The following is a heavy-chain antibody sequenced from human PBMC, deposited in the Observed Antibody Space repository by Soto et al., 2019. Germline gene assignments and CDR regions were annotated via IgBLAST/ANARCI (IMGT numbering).Heavy chain of an antibody. Sequence: VNPTQTLTLTCTFSGFSLSTSGVGVGWIRQPPGKALEWLALIYWDDDKRYSPSLKSRLTITKDTSKNQVVLTMTNMDPVDTATYYCATGPTYCSSTSCWYYFDYWGQGTLVTVSS. CDR2: IYWDDDK. J-gene: IGHJ4*02. CDR3: ATGPTYCSSTSCWYYFDY. CDR1: GFSLSTSGVG. V-gene: IGHV2-5*02. D-gene: IGHD2-2*01.